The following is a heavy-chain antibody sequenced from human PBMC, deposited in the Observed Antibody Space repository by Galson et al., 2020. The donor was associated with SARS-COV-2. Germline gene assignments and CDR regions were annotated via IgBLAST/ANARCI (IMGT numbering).Heavy chain of an antibody. CDR3: ARDLPEQQLDP. Sequence: GGSLRLSCAASGFIVTSNYMSWVRQAPGKGLEWASVIYSDGSTYYADSVKGRFTISRDYSKNTVFLQMYSLRAEDTAVYYCARDLPEQQLDPWGQGTLVTVSS. J-gene: IGHJ5*02. D-gene: IGHD6-13*01. CDR2: IYSDGST. V-gene: IGHV3-53*01. CDR1: GFIVTSNY.